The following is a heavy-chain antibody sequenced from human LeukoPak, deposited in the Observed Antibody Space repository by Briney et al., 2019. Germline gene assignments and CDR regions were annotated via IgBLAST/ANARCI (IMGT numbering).Heavy chain of an antibody. CDR3: ASGEPRYSSRIVVGDN. J-gene: IGHJ4*02. CDR2: IYNSEST. V-gene: IGHV4-39*07. CDR1: GFTFSSYW. Sequence: PGGSLRLSCAASGFTFSSYWMSWIRQPPGKGLEWIGSIYNSESTYYNPSLKSRVTISVDTSKNQLSLKVSSVTAADTAVYYCASGEPRYSSRIVVGDNWGQGTLVTVSS. D-gene: IGHD3-22*01.